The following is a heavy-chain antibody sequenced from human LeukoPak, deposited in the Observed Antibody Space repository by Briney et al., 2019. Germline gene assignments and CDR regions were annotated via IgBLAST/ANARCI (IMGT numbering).Heavy chain of an antibody. J-gene: IGHJ4*02. CDR3: AANGGPFDF. D-gene: IGHD4-23*01. V-gene: IGHV3-7*05. CDR1: GFTFSDAW. Sequence: GGSLRLSCAASGFTFSDAWMSWVRQAPGKGLEFVANIKQEGSEKYYVDSVKGRFTISRDNAKNSLYLQMNGLRAEDTAVYYCAANGGPFDFWGQGTLVTVSA. CDR2: IKQEGSEK.